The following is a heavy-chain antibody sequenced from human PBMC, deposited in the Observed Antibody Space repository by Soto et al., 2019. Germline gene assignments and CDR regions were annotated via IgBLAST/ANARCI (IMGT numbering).Heavy chain of an antibody. CDR2: ISYDGSNK. V-gene: IGHV3-30-3*01. D-gene: IGHD3-10*01. J-gene: IGHJ6*02. Sequence: LRLSCAASGFTFSSYAMHWVRQAPGKGLEWVAVISYDGSNKYYADSVKGRLTISRDNSKNTLYLQMNSLRAEDTAVYYCARGGRFGELSRYGMDVWGQGTTVTVSS. CDR1: GFTFSSYA. CDR3: ARGGRFGELSRYGMDV.